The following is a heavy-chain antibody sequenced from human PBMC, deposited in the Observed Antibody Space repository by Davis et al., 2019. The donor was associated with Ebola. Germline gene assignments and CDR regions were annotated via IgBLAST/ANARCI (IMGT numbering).Heavy chain of an antibody. J-gene: IGHJ4*02. CDR2: INHSGST. D-gene: IGHD1-26*01. CDR1: GGSFSDYY. V-gene: IGHV4-34*01. Sequence: MPSETLSLTCAVYGGSFSDYYWSWIRQPPGKGLEWIGEINHSGSTNYNPSLKSRVTISVDTSKNQFSLKLSSVTAADTAVYYCARGGEGLLGYWGQGTLVTVSS. CDR3: ARGGEGLLGY.